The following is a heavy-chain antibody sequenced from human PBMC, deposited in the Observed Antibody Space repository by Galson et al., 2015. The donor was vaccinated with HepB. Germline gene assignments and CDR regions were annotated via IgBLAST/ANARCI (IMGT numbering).Heavy chain of an antibody. D-gene: IGHD1-14*01. CDR3: ARDHLVYSGPYYYYYYMDV. CDR1: GFTFSSYS. J-gene: IGHJ6*03. Sequence: SLRLSCAASGFTFSSYSMNWVRQAPGKGLEWVSYISSSSSTIYYADSVKGRFTISRDNAKNSLYLQMNSLRAEDTAVYYCARDHLVYSGPYYYYYYMDVWGKGTTVTVSS. V-gene: IGHV3-48*01. CDR2: ISSSSSTI.